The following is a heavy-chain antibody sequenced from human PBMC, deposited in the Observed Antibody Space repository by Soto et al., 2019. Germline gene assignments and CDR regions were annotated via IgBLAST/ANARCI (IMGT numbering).Heavy chain of an antibody. J-gene: IGHJ5*02. V-gene: IGHV4-30-4*01. CDR3: ARDGNRYCISTSCYGDWFDP. Sequence: PSETLPLTCTFSGVSISSGDYYWSWIRQPPGKGLEWIGYIYYSGSTYYNPSLKSRVTISVDTSKNQFSLKLSSVTAADTAVYYCARDGNRYCISTSCYGDWFDPWGQGTLVTVSS. CDR1: GVSISSGDYY. CDR2: IYYSGST. D-gene: IGHD2-2*01.